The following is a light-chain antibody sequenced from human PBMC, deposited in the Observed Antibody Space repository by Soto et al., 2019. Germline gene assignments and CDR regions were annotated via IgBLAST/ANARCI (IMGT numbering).Light chain of an antibody. CDR2: DVN. J-gene: IGLJ3*02. CDR1: SSDVGGYKY. V-gene: IGLV2-14*01. CDR3: FSYTSTNILGV. Sequence: QSALTQPASVSGSPGQSITISCTGTSSDVGGYKYVSWYQQYPGKAPKLMIYDVNNRPSGVSNRFFGSKSGNTASLTISGLQAEDEADYYCFSYTSTNILGVFGGGTKLTVL.